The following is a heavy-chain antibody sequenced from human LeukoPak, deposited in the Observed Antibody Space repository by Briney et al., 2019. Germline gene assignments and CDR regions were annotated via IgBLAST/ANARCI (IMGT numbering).Heavy chain of an antibody. CDR3: ARIGSYYTRMFDY. V-gene: IGHV1-2*02. CDR2: INPNSGGT. CDR1: GYTFTGYY. J-gene: IGHJ4*02. Sequence: ASVTVSGKASGYTFTGYYMHWVRQAPGQGLEWMGWINPNSGGTNYAQKFQGRVTMTRDTSISTAYMELSRLRSDDTAVYYCARIGSYYTRMFDYWGQGTLVTVSS. D-gene: IGHD3-10*01.